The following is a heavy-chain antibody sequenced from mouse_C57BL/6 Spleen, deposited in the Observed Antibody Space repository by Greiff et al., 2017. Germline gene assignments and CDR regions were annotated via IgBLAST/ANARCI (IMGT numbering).Heavy chain of an antibody. CDR1: GFTFSSYG. V-gene: IGHV5-6*02. Sequence: EVKLVESGGDLVKPGGSLKLSCAASGFTFSSYGMSWVRQTPDKRLEWVATISSGGSYTYYPDSVKGRFTISRDNAKNTLYLQMSSLKSEDTAIYYCARQYDYDGYYYAMDYWGQGASVTVSS. D-gene: IGHD2-4*01. CDR3: ARQYDYDGYYYAMDY. CDR2: ISSGGSYT. J-gene: IGHJ4*01.